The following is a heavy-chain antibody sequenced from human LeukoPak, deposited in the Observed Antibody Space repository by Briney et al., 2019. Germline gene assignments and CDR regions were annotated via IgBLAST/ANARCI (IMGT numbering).Heavy chain of an antibody. D-gene: IGHD2-15*01. V-gene: IGHV4-31*03. CDR1: GGSISSGGYY. J-gene: IGHJ3*02. Sequence: SQTLSLTCTVSGGSISSGGYYWSWIRQHPGKGLEWIGYIYYSGSTYYNPSLKSRVTISVDTSKNQFSLKLSSVTAADTAVYYCARAEGLGVVVVAATPGAFDIWGQGTMVTVSS. CDR2: IYYSGST. CDR3: ARAEGLGVVVVAATPGAFDI.